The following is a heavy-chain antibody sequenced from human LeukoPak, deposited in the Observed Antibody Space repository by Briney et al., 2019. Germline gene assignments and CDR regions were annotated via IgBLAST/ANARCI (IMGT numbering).Heavy chain of an antibody. CDR1: GYTFSGYC. Sequence: GASVKVSCRASGYTFSGYCMHWVRQAPGQGLEWMGWIYPNSGGTKYAQKFQGKVTMTRYKSISTIYMELSSLRSHDTAVYYCARFSGSSNFAYSGQRPLVTVPS. J-gene: IGHJ4*02. CDR3: ARFSGSSNFAY. CDR2: IYPNSGGT. V-gene: IGHV1-2*02. D-gene: IGHD1-26*01.